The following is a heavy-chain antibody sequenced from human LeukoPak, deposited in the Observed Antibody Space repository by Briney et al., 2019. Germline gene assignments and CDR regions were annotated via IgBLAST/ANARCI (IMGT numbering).Heavy chain of an antibody. J-gene: IGHJ4*02. Sequence: GGSLRLSCAASGFTFSSYNMNWVRQAPGKGLEWVSFITSSSTYIYYADSVRGRFTISRDNAKNSLYLQMNSLRAEDTAMYYCARDGGRNFDYWGQGTLVTVSS. CDR1: GFTFSSYN. V-gene: IGHV3-21*06. CDR3: ARDGGRNFDY. CDR2: ITSSSTYI.